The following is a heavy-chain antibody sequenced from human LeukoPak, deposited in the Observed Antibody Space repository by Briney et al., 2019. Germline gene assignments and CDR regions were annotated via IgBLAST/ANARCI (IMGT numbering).Heavy chain of an antibody. CDR1: GFTFGTYW. CDR2: INSDGSIA. J-gene: IGHJ4*02. D-gene: IGHD5-18*01. Sequence: GGSLRLSCAASGFTFGTYWMHWVRQVPGKGLVWVSRINSDGSIADYADAVKGRFTTSRDNARNTLYLEMNSLRAEDTALYFCAPEGGSSYDYWGQGTLVTVSS. V-gene: IGHV3-74*01. CDR3: APEGGSSYDY.